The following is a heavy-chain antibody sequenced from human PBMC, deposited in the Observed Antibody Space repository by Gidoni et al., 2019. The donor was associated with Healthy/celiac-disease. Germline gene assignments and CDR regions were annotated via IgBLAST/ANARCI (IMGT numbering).Heavy chain of an antibody. V-gene: IGHV1-46*01. CDR2: INPRGGST. J-gene: IGHJ3*02. CDR1: GYTFPSYY. D-gene: IGHD6-6*01. Sequence: QVQLVQSGAEVKKPGASVQVSCNESGYTFPSYYMHWVRQSPGQGLEWMGIINPRGGSTRYAQKFQGRVIMTRDTSTSTVYMELSSLRSEDTAVYYCARLYSSSSRGAFDIWGQGTMVTVSS. CDR3: ARLYSSSSRGAFDI.